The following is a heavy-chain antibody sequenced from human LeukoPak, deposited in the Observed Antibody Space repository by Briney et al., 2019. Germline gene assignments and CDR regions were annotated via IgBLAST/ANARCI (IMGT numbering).Heavy chain of an antibody. CDR3: ARHVGYSSGWYPRTGYYYYYYMDV. D-gene: IGHD6-19*01. Sequence: SETLSLTCTVSGGSINNYYWSWIRQPPGKGLEWIGYIIYSGSTNYNPSLKSRVTISVDTSKNHFSLKLSSVTAADTAVYYCARHVGYSSGWYPRTGYYYYYYMDVWGKGTTVTISS. V-gene: IGHV4-59*08. J-gene: IGHJ6*03. CDR2: IIYSGST. CDR1: GGSINNYY.